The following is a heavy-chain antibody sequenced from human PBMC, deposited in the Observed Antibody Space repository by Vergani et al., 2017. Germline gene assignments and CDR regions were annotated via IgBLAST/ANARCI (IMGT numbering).Heavy chain of an antibody. CDR1: GFTFSSYS. V-gene: IGHV3-21*01. J-gene: IGHJ2*01. Sequence: EVQLVESGGGLVKPGGSLRLSCAASGFTFSSYSMNWVRQAPGKGLEWVSSISSSSSYIYYADSVKGRFTISRDNAKNSLYLQMNSLRAEDTAVYYCARDNGGNTRAEDWYFDLWGRGTLVTVSS. D-gene: IGHD4-23*01. CDR2: ISSSSSYI. CDR3: ARDNGGNTRAEDWYFDL.